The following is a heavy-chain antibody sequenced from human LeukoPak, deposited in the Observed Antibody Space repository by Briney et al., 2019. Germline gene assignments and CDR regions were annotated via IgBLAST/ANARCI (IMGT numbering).Heavy chain of an antibody. V-gene: IGHV3-15*04. CDR2: MESGTA. Sequence: PRGSLRLSCVASGFSFSNAYLSWVRQAPGKGLEWVGRMESGTADYAAPVTGRFTISRDDSKDTLYLQMNNLRTEDTAVYYCTTDDYFGSGSYKGYWGQGTLVTVSS. D-gene: IGHD3-10*01. CDR3: TTDDYFGSGSYKGY. J-gene: IGHJ4*02. CDR1: GFSFSNAY.